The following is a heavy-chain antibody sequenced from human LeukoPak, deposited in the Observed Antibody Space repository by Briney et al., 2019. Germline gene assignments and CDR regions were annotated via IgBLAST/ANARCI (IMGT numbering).Heavy chain of an antibody. Sequence: GGSLRLSCAASGFSVSGNYMSWVRQAPGKGLEWVSAIYSGGAPYYTDSVKGRFTMSRHTSENTLDLQMNSLRVEDTAVYYCARWKMEGIVVDVFDIWGQGTRVTVSS. CDR2: IYSGGAP. D-gene: IGHD3-22*01. V-gene: IGHV3-53*04. CDR3: ARWKMEGIVVDVFDI. J-gene: IGHJ3*02. CDR1: GFSVSGNY.